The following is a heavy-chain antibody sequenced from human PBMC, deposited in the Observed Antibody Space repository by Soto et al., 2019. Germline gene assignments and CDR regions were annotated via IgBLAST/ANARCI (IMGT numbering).Heavy chain of an antibody. J-gene: IGHJ4*02. Sequence: QLQLQESGPGLVKPWETLSLTCTVSGDSISSSNYFWGWIRQPPGKGLEWIGTIFYSGSTYYNPSLKSRVTISVDTSRNQFSLRLISVTAADTALYYCARRYGWLYFDYWGQGSLVTVYS. D-gene: IGHD6-19*01. CDR1: GDSISSSNYF. V-gene: IGHV4-39*01. CDR2: IFYSGST. CDR3: ARRYGWLYFDY.